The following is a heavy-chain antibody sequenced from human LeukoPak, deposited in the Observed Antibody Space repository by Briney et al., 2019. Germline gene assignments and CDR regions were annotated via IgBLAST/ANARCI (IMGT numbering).Heavy chain of an antibody. CDR3: ARIAITNYYYYMDV. Sequence: GGSLRLSCAASGFTFSSYGMYWVRQAPGKGLVWVSRINSDGSSTSYADSVKGRFTISRDNAKNTLYLQMNSLRAEDTAAYYCARIAITNYYYYMDVWGKGTTVTSSS. CDR2: INSDGSST. V-gene: IGHV3-74*01. CDR1: GFTFSSYG. D-gene: IGHD3-3*01. J-gene: IGHJ6*03.